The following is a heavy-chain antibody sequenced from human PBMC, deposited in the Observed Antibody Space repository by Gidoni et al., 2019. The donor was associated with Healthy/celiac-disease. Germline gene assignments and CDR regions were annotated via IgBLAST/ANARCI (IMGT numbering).Heavy chain of an antibody. Sequence: QVQLQESGPGLVKPSETLSLTCTVSGGSISRYYWSWIRPPAGKGLEWIGRIYTSGSTNYNPSLKSRVTMSVDTSKNKFSLKLSSVTAADTAVYYCARVPNYYDSSYWYFDLWGRGTLVTVSS. J-gene: IGHJ2*01. V-gene: IGHV4-4*07. D-gene: IGHD3-22*01. CDR1: GGSISRYY. CDR3: ARVPNYYDSSYWYFDL. CDR2: IYTSGST.